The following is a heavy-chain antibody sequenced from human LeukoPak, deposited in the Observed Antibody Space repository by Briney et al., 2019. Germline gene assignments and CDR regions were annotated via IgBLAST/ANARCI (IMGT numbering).Heavy chain of an antibody. CDR1: GGSFSGYY. CDR2: INHSGST. J-gene: IGHJ4*02. CDR3: ARGWSYYGSGSYSFDY. Sequence: SETLSLTCAVYGGSFSGYYWSWIRQPPGKGLEWIGEINHSGSTNYNPSPKSRVTISVDTSKNQFSLKLSSVTAADTAVYYCARGWSYYGSGSYSFDYWGQGTLVTVSS. D-gene: IGHD3-10*01. V-gene: IGHV4-34*01.